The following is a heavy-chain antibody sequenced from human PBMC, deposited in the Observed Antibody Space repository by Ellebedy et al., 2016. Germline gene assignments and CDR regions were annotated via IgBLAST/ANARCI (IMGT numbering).Heavy chain of an antibody. Sequence: GGSLRLSXAASGFTFDDYAMHWVRQVPGKGLEWVSYISSSANYMYYRDSVKGRFTISRDNAKNSLYLQMNSLRAEDSAVYYCTRGPTGGSTSPVARYIWFDPWGQGTLVTVPS. CDR1: GFTFDDYA. V-gene: IGHV3-21*06. J-gene: IGHJ5*02. CDR2: ISSSANYM. CDR3: TRGPTGGSTSPVARYIWFDP. D-gene: IGHD2-2*01.